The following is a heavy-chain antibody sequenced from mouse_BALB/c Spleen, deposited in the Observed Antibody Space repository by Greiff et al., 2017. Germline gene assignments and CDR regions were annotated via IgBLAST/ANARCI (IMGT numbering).Heavy chain of an antibody. V-gene: IGHV1-62-2*01. Sequence: QVQLQQSGAELVKPGASVKLSCKASGYTFTEYIIHWVKQRSGQGLEWIGWFYPGSGSIKYNEKFKGKATLTADTSSSTAYMQLSSLTSEDSAVYFCARLGDRYDEDYWGQGTTLTVSS. CDR1: GYTFTEYI. CDR3: ARLGDRYDEDY. J-gene: IGHJ2*01. CDR2: FYPGSGSI. D-gene: IGHD2-14*01.